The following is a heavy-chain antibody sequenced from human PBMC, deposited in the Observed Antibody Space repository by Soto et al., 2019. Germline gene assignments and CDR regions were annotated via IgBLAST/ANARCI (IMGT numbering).Heavy chain of an antibody. D-gene: IGHD3-22*01. CDR3: ARRYYYDSRTGGGAFDI. Sequence: GESLKISCKGSGNSFTSYWIGWVRQMPGKGLEWMGIIYPGDSDTRYSPSFQGQVTISADKSISTAYLQRSSLKASDTAMYYCARRYYYDSRTGGGAFDIWGQGTMVTVSS. V-gene: IGHV5-51*01. J-gene: IGHJ3*02. CDR2: IYPGDSDT. CDR1: GNSFTSYW.